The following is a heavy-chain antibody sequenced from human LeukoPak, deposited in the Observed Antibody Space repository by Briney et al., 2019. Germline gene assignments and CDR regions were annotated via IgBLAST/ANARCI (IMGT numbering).Heavy chain of an antibody. CDR3: ATLPGYSSSWIFDY. J-gene: IGHJ4*02. CDR1: GYTCTIYD. CDR2: ENPNSGNT. Sequence: ASVKVSCKASGYTCTIYDINWVRKATGQGLEWMGWENPNSGNTGYAQKFQGRVTMTRNTSISTAYMELSSLRSDDTTVYCCATLPGYSSSWIFDYWGQGTLVTVSS. V-gene: IGHV1-8*01. D-gene: IGHD6-13*01.